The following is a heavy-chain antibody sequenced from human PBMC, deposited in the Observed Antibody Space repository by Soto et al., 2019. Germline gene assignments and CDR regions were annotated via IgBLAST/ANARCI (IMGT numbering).Heavy chain of an antibody. Sequence: SQTLSLTCAISGDTVSSGSAAWNWLSQSPSTGLEWLARTYYRSTWYNDYAESVKGRISIKSDTSQNHFSLQLNSVTPEDTAVYYCARSSGQSLNGSEFDIWGQGTEVTVS. CDR2: TYYRSTWYN. D-gene: IGHD6-19*01. J-gene: IGHJ3*02. CDR1: GDTVSSGSAA. V-gene: IGHV6-1*01. CDR3: ARSSGQSLNGSEFDI.